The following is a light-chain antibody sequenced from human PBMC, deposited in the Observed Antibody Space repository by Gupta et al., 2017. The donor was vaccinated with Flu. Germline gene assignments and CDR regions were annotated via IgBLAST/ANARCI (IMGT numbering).Light chain of an antibody. CDR3: AAWDDSLSGVV. J-gene: IGLJ2*01. CDR2: RNN. Sequence: QSVLTNPPSASGTPGPRVTISCSASSSNIGSNYVYWYQQLPGTAPKLLIYRNNQRPSGVPDRFSGSKSGTSASLAISGLRSEDEADYYCAAWDDSLSGVVFGGGTKLTVL. CDR1: SSNIGSNY. V-gene: IGLV1-47*01.